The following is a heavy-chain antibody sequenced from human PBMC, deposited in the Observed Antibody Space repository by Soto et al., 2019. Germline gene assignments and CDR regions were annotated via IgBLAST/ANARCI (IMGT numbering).Heavy chain of an antibody. V-gene: IGHV3-23*01. CDR1: GFTFSSYA. Sequence: GGSLRLSCAASGFTFSSYAMSWVRQAPGKGLEWVSAISGSGGSTYYADSVKGRFTISRDNSKNTLYLQMNSLRAEDTAVYYCAKSGLDVPPYYYYYMDVWGKGTTVTVSS. D-gene: IGHD3-10*01. CDR3: AKSGLDVPPYYYYYMDV. J-gene: IGHJ6*03. CDR2: ISGSGGST.